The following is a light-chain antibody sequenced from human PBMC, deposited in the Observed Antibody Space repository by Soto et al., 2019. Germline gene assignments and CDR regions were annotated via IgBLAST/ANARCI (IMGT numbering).Light chain of an antibody. Sequence: DIQMTQSPSTLSGSVGDRVTITCRASQTISSWLAWYQQKPGKAPKLLIYKASTLKSGVPSRFSGSGSGTEFTLTISSLQPDDFETYYCQHYNSYSEAFGQGTKVE. CDR3: QHYNSYSEA. V-gene: IGKV1-5*03. CDR1: QTISSW. CDR2: KAS. J-gene: IGKJ1*01.